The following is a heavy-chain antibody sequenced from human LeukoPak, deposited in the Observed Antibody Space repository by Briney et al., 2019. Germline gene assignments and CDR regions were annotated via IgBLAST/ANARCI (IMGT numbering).Heavy chain of an antibody. Sequence: GGSLRPALAAAGFTVADDSMGCVRQAAGNGLGWVSCISWNSGRIGYADSVKGRFTISRDNAKNSLYLQMHSLRAEDTALYYCAKGSSSGWYGNWFDPWGQGTLVTVSS. J-gene: IGHJ5*02. D-gene: IGHD6-19*01. CDR2: ISWNSGRI. CDR3: AKGSSSGWYGNWFDP. CDR1: GFTVADDS. V-gene: IGHV3-9*01.